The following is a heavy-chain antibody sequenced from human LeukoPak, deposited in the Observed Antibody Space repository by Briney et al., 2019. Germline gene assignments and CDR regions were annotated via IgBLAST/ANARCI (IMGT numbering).Heavy chain of an antibody. CDR1: GFTFSSYA. V-gene: IGHV3-33*01. J-gene: IGHJ4*02. Sequence: PGGSLRLSCAASGFTFSSYAMHWVRQAPGKGLEWVAVIWHDGSFQFYADSVKGRFTISRDNSNNTLSLQMNSLKAEDTAVYYCARDLGYCSTTSCYSHKSVLDYWGQGTLVTVSS. CDR3: ARDLGYCSTTSCYSHKSVLDY. CDR2: IWHDGSFQ. D-gene: IGHD2-2*01.